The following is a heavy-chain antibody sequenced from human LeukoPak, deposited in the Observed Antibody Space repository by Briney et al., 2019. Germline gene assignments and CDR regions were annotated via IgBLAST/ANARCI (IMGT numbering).Heavy chain of an antibody. D-gene: IGHD1-26*01. CDR2: INSNGGST. V-gene: IGHV3-64*01. CDR3: ARGGSYLSAFDI. CDR1: GFTFSSYA. Sequence: GGSLRLSCVASGFTFSSYAMHWVRQTPGKGLECVSVINSNGGSTHYANSVKGRFTISRDNSKNTLYLQMNSLRAEDTAVYYCARGGSYLSAFDIWGHGKMVTVSS. J-gene: IGHJ3*02.